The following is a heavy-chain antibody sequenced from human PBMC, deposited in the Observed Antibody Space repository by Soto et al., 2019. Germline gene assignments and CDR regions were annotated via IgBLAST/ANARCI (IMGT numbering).Heavy chain of an antibody. J-gene: IGHJ6*02. CDR3: ARSIRGPRRLNGMDV. CDR1: GFSLTSPGMC. V-gene: IGHV2-70*13. CDR2: IERDDDDK. Sequence: SGPTLVNPTEALTLTCTFSGFSLTSPGMCVSWIRQSPGKALEWLALIERDDDDKYYSTSLKTRLTISKDTRKNQVVLTMANMEPADTATYYCARSIRGPRRLNGMDVWGQGTTVTAP. D-gene: IGHD1-20*01.